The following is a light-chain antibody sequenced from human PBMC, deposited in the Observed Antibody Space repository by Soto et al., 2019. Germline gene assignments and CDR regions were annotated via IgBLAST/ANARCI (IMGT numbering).Light chain of an antibody. Sequence: QSALTQPASVSGSPGQSITISCSGTSSDVGGYNYVSWYQQHPGKAPKLMIYDVSNRPSGVSNRFSGSKSGNTASLTISGLQAEDEADYYCSSYTSNSTQKSVVFGGGTKLTVL. V-gene: IGLV2-14*01. J-gene: IGLJ2*01. CDR1: SSDVGGYNY. CDR3: SSYTSNSTQKSVV. CDR2: DVS.